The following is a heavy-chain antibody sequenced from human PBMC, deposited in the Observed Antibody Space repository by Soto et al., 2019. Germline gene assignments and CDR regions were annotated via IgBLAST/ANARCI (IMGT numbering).Heavy chain of an antibody. V-gene: IGHV4-34*01. Sequence: QVQLQQWGAGLLKPSETLSLTCAVFGGSVNSGNYYWSWIRQPPGKGLEWIGEMSHSGGTHFNPSLNSRVTLSVERSKNQFALKMSSVTAAETALYYCARVERGTATTVVDAFDIWGPGTMVTVSS. D-gene: IGHD1-1*01. CDR2: MSHSGGT. J-gene: IGHJ3*02. CDR3: ARVERGTATTVVDAFDI. CDR1: GGSVNSGNYY.